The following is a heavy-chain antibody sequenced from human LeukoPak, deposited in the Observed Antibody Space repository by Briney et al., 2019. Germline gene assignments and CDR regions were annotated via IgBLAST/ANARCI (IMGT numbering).Heavy chain of an antibody. CDR2: ISGSGGST. D-gene: IGHD3-9*01. J-gene: IGHJ4*02. CDR3: AKDPYYDILTGYGDY. V-gene: IGHV3-23*01. Sequence: GGSLRLSCAASGFTFSSYAMGWVRQAPGKGLEWVSAISGSGGSTYYADSVKGRFTISRDNSKNTLYLQMNSLRAEDTAVYYCAKDPYYDILTGYGDYWGQGTLVTVSS. CDR1: GFTFSSYA.